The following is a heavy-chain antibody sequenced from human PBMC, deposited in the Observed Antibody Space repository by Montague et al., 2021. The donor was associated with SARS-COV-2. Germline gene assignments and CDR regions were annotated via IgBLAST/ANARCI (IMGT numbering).Heavy chain of an antibody. Sequence: SETLSLTYTVSGGSISTHFWNWIRQPPGKGLEWIGRIHASGSTNYNPSLRSRLTMSVDTSKNQFSLRLTSVTAADTAVYYCARDTVGVFWIGNHFDYWGQGTLVTVSS. CDR2: IHASGST. CDR3: ARDTVGVFWIGNHFDY. D-gene: IGHD3-3*01. CDR1: GGSISTHF. V-gene: IGHV4-4*07. J-gene: IGHJ4*02.